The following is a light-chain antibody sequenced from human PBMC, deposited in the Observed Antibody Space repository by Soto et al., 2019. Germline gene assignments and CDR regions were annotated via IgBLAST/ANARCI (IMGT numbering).Light chain of an antibody. CDR1: SSDVGGYNY. J-gene: IGLJ1*01. V-gene: IGLV2-14*01. Sequence: QSVLARPASGYGSTGQSITISCTGTSSDVGGYNYVSWYQQHPGKAPKLMIYDVSNRPSGVSNRFSGSKSGNTASLTISGLQAEDEADYYCSSYTSSSTLFGTGTKVTVL. CDR2: DVS. CDR3: SSYTSSSTL.